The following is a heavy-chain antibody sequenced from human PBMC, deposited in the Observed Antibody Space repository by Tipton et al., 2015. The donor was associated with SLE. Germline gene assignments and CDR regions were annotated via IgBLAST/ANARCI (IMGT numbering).Heavy chain of an antibody. D-gene: IGHD3-16*01. Sequence: TLSLTCTVSGGSISSYYWNWIRQPPGKGLEWIGHIHHSGSTTYIPSLQSRVTISRDPSKNQFSLNLTSVTAADTPVYYCARDQVGVGDLDFWGQGSLVTVSS. CDR3: ARDQVGVGDLDF. CDR2: IHHSGST. CDR1: GGSISSYY. V-gene: IGHV4-59*01. J-gene: IGHJ4*02.